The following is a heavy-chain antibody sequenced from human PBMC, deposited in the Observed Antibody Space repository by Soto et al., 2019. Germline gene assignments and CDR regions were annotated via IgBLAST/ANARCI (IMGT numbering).Heavy chain of an antibody. Sequence: GGSLRLSCAASGFTFSSYAMSWVRQTPGKGLEWVSAISGSGGSTYYADSVKGRFTISRDNSKNTLYLQMNSLRAEDTAVYYCAKDQYYYDSSGYRDYYYGMDVWGQGTTVTVSS. J-gene: IGHJ6*02. CDR3: AKDQYYYDSSGYRDYYYGMDV. CDR1: GFTFSSYA. CDR2: ISGSGGST. D-gene: IGHD3-22*01. V-gene: IGHV3-23*01.